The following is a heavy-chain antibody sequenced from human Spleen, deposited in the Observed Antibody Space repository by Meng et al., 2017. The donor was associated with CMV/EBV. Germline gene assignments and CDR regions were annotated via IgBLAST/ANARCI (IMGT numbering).Heavy chain of an antibody. D-gene: IGHD3-22*01. CDR2: IKQDESEK. CDR1: GFSFSNYW. Sequence: GESLKISCAASGFSFSNYWMTWVRQAPGKGLEWVATIKQDESEKYYVGSVKGRFTISRDNAKNLLQLEMNSLRVEDTAVYYCARVGDTSGYYWLDYWGQGTLVTVSS. J-gene: IGHJ4*02. CDR3: ARVGDTSGYYWLDY. V-gene: IGHV3-7*01.